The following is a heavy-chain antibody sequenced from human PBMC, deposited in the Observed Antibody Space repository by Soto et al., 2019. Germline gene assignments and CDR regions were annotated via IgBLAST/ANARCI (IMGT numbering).Heavy chain of an antibody. Sequence: ASVKVSCKASGYTFTDYFIHCVRQAPGQGFEWMGWINPNSRGTNYAQKFQGRVTMTRDTSNNTAYMELRGLRSHDTAVYYCARVTLKAGNWFDPWGQGTLVTVSS. CDR2: INPNSRGT. CDR3: ARVTLKAGNWFDP. J-gene: IGHJ5*02. V-gene: IGHV1-2*02. CDR1: GYTFTDYF.